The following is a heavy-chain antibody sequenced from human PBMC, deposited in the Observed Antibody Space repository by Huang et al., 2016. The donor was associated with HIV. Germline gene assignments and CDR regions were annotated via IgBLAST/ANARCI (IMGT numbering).Heavy chain of an antibody. CDR3: ARGQLGSYGDYDVLY. CDR1: GGTFSKYA. J-gene: IGHJ4*02. CDR2: IIPMFGTP. D-gene: IGHD4-17*01. Sequence: QVQLVQSGAEVKTPGSSVKVSCKASGGTFSKYAIRWVRPAPGQGLEWRGGIIPMFGTPNYARKFQGRVTITADDSTSTTYVEVSSLRSEDTALYYCARGQLGSYGDYDVLYWGQGTLVTVSS. V-gene: IGHV1-69*13.